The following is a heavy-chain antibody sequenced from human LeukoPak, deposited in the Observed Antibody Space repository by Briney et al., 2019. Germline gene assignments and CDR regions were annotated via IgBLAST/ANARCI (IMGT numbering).Heavy chain of an antibody. J-gene: IGHJ4*02. CDR1: GGSISSGGYS. D-gene: IGHD2/OR15-2a*01. V-gene: IGHV4-30-2*01. CDR2: IYHSGST. CDR3: ARFSTLSAPY. Sequence: SETLSLTCAVSGGSISSGGYSWSWIRQPPGKGLEWIGYIYHSGSTYYNPSLKSRVTISVDRSKNQFSLKLSSVTAADTAVYYCARFSTLSAPYWGQGTLVTVSS.